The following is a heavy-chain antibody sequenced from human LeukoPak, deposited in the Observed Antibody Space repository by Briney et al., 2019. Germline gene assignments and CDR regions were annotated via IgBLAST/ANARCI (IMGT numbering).Heavy chain of an antibody. J-gene: IGHJ3*02. CDR3: ARDSKVATGDAFDI. Sequence: GGSLRLSCAASGFTFSSYAMHWVRQAPGKGLEWVAVISYNGSNKYYADSVKGRFTISRDNSKNTLYLQMNSLRAEDTAVYYCARDSKVATGDAFDIWGQGTMVTVSS. V-gene: IGHV3-30*04. D-gene: IGHD5-12*01. CDR2: ISYNGSNK. CDR1: GFTFSSYA.